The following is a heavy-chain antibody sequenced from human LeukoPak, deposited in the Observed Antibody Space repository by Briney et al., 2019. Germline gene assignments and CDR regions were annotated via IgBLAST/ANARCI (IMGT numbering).Heavy chain of an antibody. V-gene: IGHV3-11*01. CDR3: VRDPRGSYPLDY. D-gene: IGHD1-26*01. Sequence: PGGSLRLSRAASGFTFSDYYMSWIRQAAGKGLEWVSYISSSGDAIYSADSVKGRFTISRDNAKDSLYLQMDSLRAEDTAVYYCVRDPRGSYPLDYWGQGSLVTVSS. CDR1: GFTFSDYY. CDR2: ISSSGDAI. J-gene: IGHJ4*02.